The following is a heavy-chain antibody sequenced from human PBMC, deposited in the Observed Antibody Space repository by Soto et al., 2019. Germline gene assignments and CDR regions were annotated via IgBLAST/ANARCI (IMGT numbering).Heavy chain of an antibody. J-gene: IGHJ6*02. V-gene: IGHV1-18*01. Sequence: ASVKVSCKASGYTFTSYGISWVRQAPGQGLEWMGWISAYNGNTNYAQKLQGRVTMTTDTSTSTAYMELRSLRSDDTAVYYCARETLKGYDFWIIYYYYYGMDVWGQGTTVTVSS. CDR3: ARETLKGYDFWIIYYYYYGMDV. CDR1: GYTFTSYG. CDR2: ISAYNGNT. D-gene: IGHD3-3*01.